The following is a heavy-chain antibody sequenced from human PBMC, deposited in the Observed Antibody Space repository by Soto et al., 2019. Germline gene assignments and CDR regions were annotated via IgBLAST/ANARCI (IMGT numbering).Heavy chain of an antibody. CDR1: GYTFTSYY. Sequence: ASVKVSCKASGYTFTSYYMHWVRQAPGQGLEWMGIINPSGGSTSYAQKFQGRVTMTRNTSMSTAYMELSSLRSEDTAVYYCARGAHCSSTSRPDFDYWGLGTLVTVSS. V-gene: IGHV1-46*01. CDR3: ARGAHCSSTSRPDFDY. D-gene: IGHD2-2*01. J-gene: IGHJ4*02. CDR2: INPSGGST.